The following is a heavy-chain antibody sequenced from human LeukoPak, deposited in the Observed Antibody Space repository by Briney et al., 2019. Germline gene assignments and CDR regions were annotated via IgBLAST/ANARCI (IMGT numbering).Heavy chain of an antibody. Sequence: GGSLRLSCAASGFTFNSYGMHWVRQAPGKGLEWVAVISYDGSNKYYADSVKGRFTISRDNSKNTLYLQMNSLRAEDTAVYYCAKGSFTGSYYALYYYYGMDVWGQGTTVTVSS. J-gene: IGHJ6*02. V-gene: IGHV3-30*18. D-gene: IGHD1-26*01. CDR3: AKGSFTGSYYALYYYYGMDV. CDR1: GFTFNSYG. CDR2: ISYDGSNK.